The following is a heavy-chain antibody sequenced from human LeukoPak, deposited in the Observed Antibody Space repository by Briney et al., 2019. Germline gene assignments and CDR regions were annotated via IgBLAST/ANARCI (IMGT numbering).Heavy chain of an antibody. CDR2: IYYSENT. D-gene: IGHD5-24*01. CDR1: GASIRSYY. J-gene: IGHJ4*02. V-gene: IGHV4-59*01. CDR3: ARAGRDGYNYGY. Sequence: SETLSLTCTVSGASIRSYYWTWIRQPPGRGLEWIGYIYYSENTNYNPSLKSRVTISLDTSKNQFSLNLSSVTAADTAVYFCARAGRDGYNYGYWGQGTLVTVSS.